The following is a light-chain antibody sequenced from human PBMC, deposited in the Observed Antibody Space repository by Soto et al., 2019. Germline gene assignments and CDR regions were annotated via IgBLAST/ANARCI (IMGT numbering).Light chain of an antibody. Sequence: EIVVTQSPATLSVSPGERATLSCRAGQSVGNNFAWYQQKPGQAPRLLIFATSTRATGVPARFSGSGSGTEFTLTISSLQSEDFAVYYCQQYGDWPLTFGGGAKVEI. CDR3: QQYGDWPLT. J-gene: IGKJ4*01. CDR2: ATS. V-gene: IGKV3-15*01. CDR1: QSVGNN.